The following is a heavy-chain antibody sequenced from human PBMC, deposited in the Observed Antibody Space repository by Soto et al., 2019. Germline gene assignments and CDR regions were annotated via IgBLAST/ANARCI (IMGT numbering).Heavy chain of an antibody. CDR1: GYTFTTYG. Sequence: QVQLVQSGAEVKRPGASVKVSCKASGYTFTTYGVSWVRQAPGQGLEWMGWISTYNGNTNYAQNLQGRVTMTTDTSTSTAYMELRSLRSDDTAVYSCARDRALELGDYWGQGTLVTVSS. CDR3: ARDRALELGDY. CDR2: ISTYNGNT. J-gene: IGHJ4*02. V-gene: IGHV1-18*01. D-gene: IGHD1-26*01.